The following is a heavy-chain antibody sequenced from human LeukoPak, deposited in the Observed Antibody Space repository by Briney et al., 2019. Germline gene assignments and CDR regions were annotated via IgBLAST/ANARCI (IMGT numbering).Heavy chain of an antibody. CDR3: ARQTYYYGSGSHDYFDY. J-gene: IGHJ4*02. Sequence: ASVKVSCKASGYTFTSYGISWVRQAPGQGLEWMGWISAYNGNTNYAQKLQGRVTMTTDTSTSTAYMELRSLRSDDTAVYYCARQTYYYGSGSHDYFDYWGQGTLVTVSS. CDR2: ISAYNGNT. V-gene: IGHV1-18*01. CDR1: GYTFTSYG. D-gene: IGHD3-10*01.